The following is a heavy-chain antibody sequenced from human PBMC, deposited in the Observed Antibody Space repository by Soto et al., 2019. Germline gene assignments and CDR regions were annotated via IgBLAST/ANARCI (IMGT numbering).Heavy chain of an antibody. CDR3: ARVGTTVITNYFDY. J-gene: IGHJ4*02. CDR1: GGTLSSYT. CDR2: IIPMFGTT. D-gene: IGHD4-17*01. Sequence: VASVKVSCKASGGTLSSYTISWVRQAPGQGLEWMGGIIPMFGTTNYAQKFQGRVMITADKSASTAYMELSSLRSEDTAVYYCARVGTTVITNYFDYWGQGTLVTVSS. V-gene: IGHV1-69*06.